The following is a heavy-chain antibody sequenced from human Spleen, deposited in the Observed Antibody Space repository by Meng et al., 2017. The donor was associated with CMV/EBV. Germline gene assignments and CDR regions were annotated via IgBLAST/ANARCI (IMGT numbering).Heavy chain of an antibody. D-gene: IGHD2-2*02. CDR2: IKQDGSEK. CDR3: ARDVGVVVPAAIMHAFDI. CDR1: GFTFSSYW. Sequence: GGSLRLSCAASGFTFSSYWMSWVRQAPGKGLEWVANIKQDGSEKYYVDSVKGRFTISRDNAKNSLYLQMNSLRAEDTAVYYCARDVGVVVPAAIMHAFDIWGQGTMVTISS. V-gene: IGHV3-7*01. J-gene: IGHJ3*02.